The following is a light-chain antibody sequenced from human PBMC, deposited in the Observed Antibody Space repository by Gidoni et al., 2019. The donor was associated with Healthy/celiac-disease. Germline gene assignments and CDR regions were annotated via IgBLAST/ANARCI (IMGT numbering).Light chain of an antibody. V-gene: IGKV1-9*01. J-gene: IGKJ2*01. CDR3: QQLNSYPYT. CDR2: AAS. CDR1: QGISRY. Sequence: IQLTQFPSSLFASVGERVTSTCRASQGISRYLAWYQQKPGKAPKLLIYAASTLQSGVTSRFSRSGSGTDFTLTISVLHPEDFATYHCQQLNSYPYTFGQGTKLEIK.